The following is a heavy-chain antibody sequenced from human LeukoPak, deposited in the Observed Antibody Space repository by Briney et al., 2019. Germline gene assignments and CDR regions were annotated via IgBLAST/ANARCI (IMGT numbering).Heavy chain of an antibody. Sequence: PGGSLRLSCAASGFTFSSYAMSWVRQAPGKGLEWVSAISGSGGSTYYADSVKGRFTISRDNSKNTLYLQMNSLRAEDTAVYYCAKAGYGPTPSLVATIFYDYWGQGTLVTVSS. J-gene: IGHJ4*02. CDR1: GFTFSSYA. D-gene: IGHD5-12*01. CDR3: AKAGYGPTPSLVATIFYDY. V-gene: IGHV3-23*01. CDR2: ISGSGGST.